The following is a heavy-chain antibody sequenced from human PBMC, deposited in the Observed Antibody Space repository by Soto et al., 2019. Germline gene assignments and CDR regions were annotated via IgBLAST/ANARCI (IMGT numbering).Heavy chain of an antibody. Sequence: GGSLRLSCATSGFILSSYAMHWVRQAPGKGLEWVAVISYDGSNKYYADSVKGRFTISRDNSKNTLYLQMNSLRAEDTAVYYCARDVPFDYWGQGTLVTVS. J-gene: IGHJ4*02. CDR2: ISYDGSNK. V-gene: IGHV3-30-3*01. CDR3: ARDVPFDY. D-gene: IGHD2-2*01. CDR1: GFILSSYA.